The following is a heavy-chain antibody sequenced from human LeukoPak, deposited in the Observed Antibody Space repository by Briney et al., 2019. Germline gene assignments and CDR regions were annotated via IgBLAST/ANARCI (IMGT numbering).Heavy chain of an antibody. CDR3: ASGYCSSTSCWGAELDI. D-gene: IGHD2-2*01. J-gene: IGHJ3*02. Sequence: ASVKVSCKASGYTFTSYYMHWVRQAPGQGLEWMGIINPSGGSTSYAQKFQGRVTITADESTSTAYMELSSLRSEDTAVYYCASGYCSSTSCWGAELDIWGQGTMVTVSS. CDR1: GYTFTSYY. V-gene: IGHV1-46*01. CDR2: INPSGGST.